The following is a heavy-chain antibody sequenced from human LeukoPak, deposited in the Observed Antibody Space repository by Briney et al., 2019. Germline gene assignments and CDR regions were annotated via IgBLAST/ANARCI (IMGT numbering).Heavy chain of an antibody. J-gene: IGHJ5*02. V-gene: IGHV3-33*06. CDR2: IWSDATNQ. D-gene: IGHD4-11*01. CDR3: AKDAQRGFDYSNSLEH. CDR1: GFTFSHFG. Sequence: TGGSLRLSCEASGFTFSHFGMHWVRQAPGRGLEWVAVIWSDATNQYYADSVKGRFTISRDNFKRTVSLEMNSLRVEDTAVYYFAKDAQRGFDYSNSLEHWGQGSLVIVSS.